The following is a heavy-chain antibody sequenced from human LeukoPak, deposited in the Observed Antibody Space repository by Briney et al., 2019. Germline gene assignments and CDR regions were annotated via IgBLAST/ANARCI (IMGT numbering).Heavy chain of an antibody. Sequence: SETLSLTCAVYGGSFSGYYWSWIRQPPGKGLEWIGEINHSGSTSYNPSLKSRVTISVDTSKNQFSLKLSSVTAADTAVYYCASGSYNYFDYWGQGTLVTVSS. CDR2: INHSGST. V-gene: IGHV4-34*01. CDR3: ASGSYNYFDY. CDR1: GGSFSGYY. D-gene: IGHD1-26*01. J-gene: IGHJ4*02.